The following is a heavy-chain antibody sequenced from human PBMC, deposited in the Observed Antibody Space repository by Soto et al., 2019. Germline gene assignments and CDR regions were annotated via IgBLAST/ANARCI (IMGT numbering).Heavy chain of an antibody. CDR1: GYTFTSYG. V-gene: IGHV1-18*01. CDR3: ASSTESPESPTSPYGMDV. CDR2: ISAYNGNT. Sequence: ASVKVSCKASGYTFTSYGISWVRQAPGQGLEWMGWISAYNGNTNYAQKLQGRVTMTTDTSTSTAYMELRSLRSDDTAVYYCASSTESPESPTSPYGMDVWGQGTTVTVSS. D-gene: IGHD2-2*01. J-gene: IGHJ6*02.